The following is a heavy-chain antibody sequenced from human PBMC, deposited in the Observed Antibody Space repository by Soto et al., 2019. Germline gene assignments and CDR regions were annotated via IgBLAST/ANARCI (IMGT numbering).Heavy chain of an antibody. Sequence: LSCTGSGFIFGDYAMSWSRQAPGKGLEWVGVIRSKAYGETTDYAASVKGRFTILRDDSKSIAYLQMNSLQSEDTGVYYCAKYTYTSRYSYFGMDVWGHGTTVTVSS. D-gene: IGHD2-2*01. CDR3: AKYTYTSRYSYFGMDV. CDR2: IRSKAYGETT. J-gene: IGHJ6*02. V-gene: IGHV3-49*03. CDR1: GFIFGDYA.